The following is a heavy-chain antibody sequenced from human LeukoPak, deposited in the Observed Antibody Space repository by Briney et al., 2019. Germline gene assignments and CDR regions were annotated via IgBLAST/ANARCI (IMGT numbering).Heavy chain of an antibody. J-gene: IGHJ4*02. CDR2: INPNSGGT. CDR3: ARDGPWTEPGIAAAGSY. CDR1: GYTFTGYC. D-gene: IGHD6-13*01. V-gene: IGHV1-2*02. Sequence: ASVKVSCKASGYTFTGYCMHWVRQAPGQGLEWMGWINPNSGGTNYAQKFQGRVTMTRDTSISTAYMELSRLRSDDTAVYYCARDGPWTEPGIAAAGSYWGQGTLVTVSS.